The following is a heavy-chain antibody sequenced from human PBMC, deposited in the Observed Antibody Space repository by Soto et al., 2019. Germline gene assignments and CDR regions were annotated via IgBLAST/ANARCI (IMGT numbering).Heavy chain of an antibody. V-gene: IGHV3-23*01. CDR2: ISGSGDST. J-gene: IGHJ4*02. CDR1: GFTFSSYA. CDR3: ARRGSGRYYAY. D-gene: IGHD1-26*01. Sequence: EVQLLESGGGLVQPGGSLRLSCAASGFTFSSYAMRWVRQAPVKGLEWVSAISGSGDSTYYADSVKGRFTISRDNSKIPLYLQMTSLRAEDPAVYYCARRGSGRYYAYWGQGTLVTVSS.